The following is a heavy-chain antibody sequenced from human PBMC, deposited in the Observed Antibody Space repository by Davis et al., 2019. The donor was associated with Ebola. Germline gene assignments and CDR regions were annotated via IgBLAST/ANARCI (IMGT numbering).Heavy chain of an antibody. CDR3: AREKRGYCTGGICYSTNAFDI. J-gene: IGHJ3*02. CDR1: NEPISSHY. CDR2: IYYSGNT. Sequence: PGGSLRLSCTVSNEPISSHYWSWIRQPPGKGLEWIGYIYYSGNTNYNPSLKSRVTISVDTSKKQFSLKLNSVTAADTAVYYCAREKRGYCTGGICYSTNAFDIWGQGTVVIVSS. V-gene: IGHV4-59*11. D-gene: IGHD2-8*02.